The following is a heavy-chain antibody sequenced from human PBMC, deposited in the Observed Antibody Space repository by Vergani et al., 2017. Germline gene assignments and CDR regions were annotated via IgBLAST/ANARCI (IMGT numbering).Heavy chain of an antibody. Sequence: EVQLVQSGAEVKKPGESLKISCEGSGYTFTDYWVGWVRQKPGKGLEWMGVVYARDSITRYSLSFEGQVTISADKSINTAYLEWDSLRASDSAMYYCAALGFHYYGSGSYYWFYFDYWGQGTLVTVSS. CDR1: GYTFTDYW. CDR2: VYARDSIT. J-gene: IGHJ4*02. CDR3: AALGFHYYGSGSYYWFYFDY. D-gene: IGHD3-10*01. V-gene: IGHV5-51*01.